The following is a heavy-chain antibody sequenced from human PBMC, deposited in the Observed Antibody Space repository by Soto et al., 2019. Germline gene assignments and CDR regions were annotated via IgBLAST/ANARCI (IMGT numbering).Heavy chain of an antibody. Sequence: QVQLVQSGAEVKKPGSSVKVSCKASGGTFSRYAISWVRQAPGQGLEWMGGIIPIFGTANYVQKFQGRVTSTAAESTSIAYTELSRPWYGEAAGYYRGRGRGGNYYDILTGYYQNYYYGMDVWGQGTTVTVSS. CDR3: GRGRGGNYYDILTGYYQNYYYGMDV. CDR1: GGTFSRYA. J-gene: IGHJ6*02. CDR2: IIPIFGTA. D-gene: IGHD3-9*01. V-gene: IGHV1-69*01.